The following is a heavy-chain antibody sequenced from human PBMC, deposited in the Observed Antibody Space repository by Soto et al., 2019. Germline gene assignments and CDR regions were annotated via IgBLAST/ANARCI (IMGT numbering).Heavy chain of an antibody. CDR3: ARAEITRYGMYV. V-gene: IGHV4-30-2*01. Sequence: QLQLQESGSGLVKPSQTLSLTCAVSGGSISSGGYSWSWIRQPPGKGMEWIGYIYHRGSTYYNPSLTSRVTISVDRSKNQFTLKLSSVTAADTAVYYCARAEITRYGMYVWGQGTTVTVSS. CDR1: GGSISSGGYS. CDR2: IYHRGST. D-gene: IGHD3-10*01. J-gene: IGHJ6*02.